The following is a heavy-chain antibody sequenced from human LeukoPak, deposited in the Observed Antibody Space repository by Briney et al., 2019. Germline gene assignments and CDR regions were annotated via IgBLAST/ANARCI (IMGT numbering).Heavy chain of an antibody. V-gene: IGHV3-7*01. Sequence: PGGSLRLSCAASGFTFSSYWMSWVRQAPGKGLEWVANIKQDGSEKYYVDSVKGRFTISRDNAKNSLYLQMNSLRAEDTAEYYCARDDSHYYYYMDVWGKGTTVTVSS. J-gene: IGHJ6*03. CDR3: ARDDSHYYYYMDV. D-gene: IGHD3-22*01. CDR1: GFTFSSYW. CDR2: IKQDGSEK.